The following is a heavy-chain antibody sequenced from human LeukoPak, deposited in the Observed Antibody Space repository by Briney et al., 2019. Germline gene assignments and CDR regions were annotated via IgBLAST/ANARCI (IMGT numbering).Heavy chain of an antibody. D-gene: IGHD3-16*01. Sequence: ASVKVSCKASGYTFTGYYMHWVRQAPGQGLEWMGWINPNSGGTNYAQKFQGRVTMTRDTSIGTAYMELSRLRSDDTAVYYCARLYVWGSYNPDDYYYMDVWGKGTTVTVSS. CDR2: INPNSGGT. CDR3: ARLYVWGSYNPDDYYYMDV. CDR1: GYTFTGYY. V-gene: IGHV1-2*02. J-gene: IGHJ6*03.